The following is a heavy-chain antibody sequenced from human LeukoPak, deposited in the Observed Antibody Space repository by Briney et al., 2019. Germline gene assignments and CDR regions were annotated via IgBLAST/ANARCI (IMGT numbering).Heavy chain of an antibody. CDR3: ARDFHDFWSGGYYYYMDV. CDR1: GGSISSYY. Sequence: SETLSLTCTVSGGSISSYYWSWIRQPAGKGLEWIGRIYTSGSTNYNPSLKSRVTMSVDTSKNQFSLKLSSVTAADTAVYYCARDFHDFWSGGYYYYMDVWGKGTTVTVSS. J-gene: IGHJ6*03. D-gene: IGHD3-3*01. CDR2: IYTSGST. V-gene: IGHV4-4*07.